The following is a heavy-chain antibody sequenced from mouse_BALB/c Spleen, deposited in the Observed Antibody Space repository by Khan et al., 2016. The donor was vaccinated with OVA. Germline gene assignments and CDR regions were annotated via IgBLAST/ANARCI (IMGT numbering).Heavy chain of an antibody. D-gene: IGHD3-1*01. Sequence: EVQLQESGAELVKPGASVKLSCTASGFNIKDTYMHWVKQRPEQGLEWIGRIDPANGNTKYDPKFQGKATITADTSSNTAYLQLSSLTSEDTTVYYCARGAPGRAGRAYWGQGTRVTGSA. CDR1: GFNIKDTY. CDR2: IDPANGNT. J-gene: IGHJ3*01. V-gene: IGHV14-3*02. CDR3: ARGAPGRAGRAY.